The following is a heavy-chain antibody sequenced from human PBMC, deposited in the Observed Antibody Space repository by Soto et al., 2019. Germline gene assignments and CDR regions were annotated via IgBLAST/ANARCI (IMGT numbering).Heavy chain of an antibody. D-gene: IGHD5-18*01. CDR1: GGTFSSYA. J-gene: IGHJ6*02. Sequence: SVKVSCKASGGTFSSYAISWVRQAPGQGLEWMGGIIPIFGTANYAQKFQGRVTITADESTSTAYMELSSLRSEDTAVYYCARDKDTAMVLDYYCYYGMDVWGQGTTVTVSS. V-gene: IGHV1-69*13. CDR2: IIPIFGTA. CDR3: ARDKDTAMVLDYYCYYGMDV.